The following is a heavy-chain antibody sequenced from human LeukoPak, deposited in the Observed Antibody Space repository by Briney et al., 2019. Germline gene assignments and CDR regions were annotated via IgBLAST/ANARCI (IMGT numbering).Heavy chain of an antibody. CDR3: AREGVKSQLWLTPPLDY. CDR1: GYTLTSYG. CDR2: ISAYNGNT. J-gene: IGHJ4*02. V-gene: IGHV1-18*01. D-gene: IGHD5-18*01. Sequence: ASVKVSCKASGYTLTSYGISRVRQAPGQGLEWMGWISAYNGNTNYAQKLQGRVTMTTDTSTSTAYMELRSLRSDDTAVYYCAREGVKSQLWLTPPLDYWGQGTLVTVSS.